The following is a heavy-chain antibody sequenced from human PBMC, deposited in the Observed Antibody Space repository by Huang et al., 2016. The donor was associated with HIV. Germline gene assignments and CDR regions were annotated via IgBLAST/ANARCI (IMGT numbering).Heavy chain of an antibody. D-gene: IGHD3-10*01. J-gene: IGHJ3*02. CDR2: ISYDGNYK. CDR3: ARFGKRLPMLRGEDVIGDI. V-gene: IGHV3-30-3*01. CDR1: GFTLSGYA. Sequence: QVQLVEYGGGVVQPGRSLRLSCAASGFTLSGYAIHWVRQASCKVQEWVALISYDGNYKFYSDSVRGRFTISRDNFNNTLYLQMNSLRHEDTALYYCARFGKRLPMLRGEDVIGDIWGQGTMVIVSS.